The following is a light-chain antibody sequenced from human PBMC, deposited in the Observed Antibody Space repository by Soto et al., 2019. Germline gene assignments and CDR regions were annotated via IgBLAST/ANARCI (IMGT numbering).Light chain of an antibody. CDR1: SGHTNYA. J-gene: IGLJ3*02. Sequence: QPVLTQSPSASASLGASVKLTCTLSSGHTNYAIAWHQLQPEKGPRYLMKLNSDDRHIKGDGIPDRFSGSSSGAERYLTISSLRSEDEADYYCLTWGAGIWVFGGGTKLTVL. CDR2: LNSDDRH. CDR3: LTWGAGIWV. V-gene: IGLV4-69*01.